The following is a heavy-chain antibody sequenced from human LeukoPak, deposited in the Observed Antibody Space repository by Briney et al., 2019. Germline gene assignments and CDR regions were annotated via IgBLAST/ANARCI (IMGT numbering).Heavy chain of an antibody. CDR1: GFTFSTYA. CDR3: ARESAYRRYDYYHYMDV. V-gene: IGHV3-7*01. CDR2: IKQDEGEK. Sequence: GGSLRLSCAASGFTFSTYAMSWVRQAPGKGLEWVANIKQDEGEKYYVDSVKGRFTVSRDNAKNSLHLLMNSLRAEDTAVYYCARESAYRRYDYYHYMDVWGEGTTVTVS. J-gene: IGHJ6*03. D-gene: IGHD4-11*01.